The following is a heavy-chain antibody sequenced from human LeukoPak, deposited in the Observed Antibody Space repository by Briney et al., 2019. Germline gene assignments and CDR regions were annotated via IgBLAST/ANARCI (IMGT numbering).Heavy chain of an antibody. V-gene: IGHV3-23*01. D-gene: IGHD1-1*01. CDR3: AKAGTGTNMIFDY. CDR2: LSSSGGDT. CDR1: GFSFSSYA. J-gene: IGHJ4*02. Sequence: GGSLRLSCAASGFSFSSYAMSWVRQAPAKGLEWVSALSSSGGDTFYADSVKGRFTISRDTSKNTLYLQMYSLRAEDTAVYYCAKAGTGTNMIFDYWGQGTLVTVSS.